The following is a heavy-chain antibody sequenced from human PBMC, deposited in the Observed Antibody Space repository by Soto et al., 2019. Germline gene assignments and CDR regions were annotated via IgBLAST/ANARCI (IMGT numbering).Heavy chain of an antibody. J-gene: IGHJ4*02. D-gene: IGHD2-15*01. CDR1: GFTFNNAW. CDR3: TTDSPGYCSGGSCYDFDY. V-gene: IGHV3-15*07. Sequence: EVQLVESGGGLVKPGGSLRLSCAASGFTFNNAWMNWVRQVPGKGLEWVGRIKSKTDGGARDYAAPVKGRFTISRDDSKNTLDLQMNSRKIEDTAGYYCTTDSPGYCSGGSCYDFDYWGQGTLVTVS. CDR2: IKSKTDGGAR.